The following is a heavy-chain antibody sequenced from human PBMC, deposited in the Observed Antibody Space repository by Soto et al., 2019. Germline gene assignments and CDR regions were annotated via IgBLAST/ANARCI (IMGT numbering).Heavy chain of an antibody. Sequence: QVQLQQWGAGLLKPSEILSLTCAVYGGSFSGYYWSWIRQPPGKGLEWIGEINHSGSTNYNPSLKSRVTISVDTSKNQFSLKLSSVTAADTAVYYCARGRGIEYYDYWGQGTLVTVSS. V-gene: IGHV4-34*01. J-gene: IGHJ4*02. CDR3: ARGRGIEYYDY. D-gene: IGHD1-26*01. CDR1: GGSFSGYY. CDR2: INHSGST.